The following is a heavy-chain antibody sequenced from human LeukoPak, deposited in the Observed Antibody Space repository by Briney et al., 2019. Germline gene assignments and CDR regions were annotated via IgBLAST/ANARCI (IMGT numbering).Heavy chain of an antibody. CDR1: GGSFSDYY. V-gene: IGHV4-34*01. Sequence: SETLSLTCAVYGGSFSDYYWTWIRQPPGKGLEWIGEINHSGSTNYNPSLKSRVTMSVDTSKNQFSLKVNSVTAADTAMYYCASRAATYYYDSSGPGWGQGTLVTVSS. D-gene: IGHD3-22*01. J-gene: IGHJ1*01. CDR3: ASRAATYYYDSSGPG. CDR2: INHSGST.